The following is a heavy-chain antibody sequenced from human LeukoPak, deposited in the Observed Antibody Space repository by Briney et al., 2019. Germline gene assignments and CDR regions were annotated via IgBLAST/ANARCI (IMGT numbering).Heavy chain of an antibody. CDR1: AGSISSYY. CDR2: ISTSGST. Sequence: SETLSLTCTVSAGSISSYYWNWIRQPAGKGLEWIGRISTSGSTNYNPSLRSRVTMSVDTSKNQFSLKLSSVTAADTAVYYCARDRGSDYYDSSGYSYYFDHWGQGTLVTVSS. V-gene: IGHV4-4*07. CDR3: ARDRGSDYYDSSGYSYYFDH. J-gene: IGHJ4*02. D-gene: IGHD3-22*01.